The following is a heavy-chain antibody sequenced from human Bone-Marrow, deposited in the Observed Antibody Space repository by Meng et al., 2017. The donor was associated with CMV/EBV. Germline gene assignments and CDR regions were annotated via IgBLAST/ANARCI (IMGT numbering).Heavy chain of an antibody. CDR2: IIPIFGTA. V-gene: IGHV1-69*05. CDR3: AGGSADRRGIVLVTAALGAFDV. D-gene: IGHD2-21*02. Sequence: SVKVSCKASGGTFSSYAISWVRQAPGQGLEWMGGIIPIFGTANYAQKFQGRVTITTDESTTTAYMELTSLKSEDTAVYFCAGGSADRRGIVLVTAALGAFDVWGQGTRVTVSS. J-gene: IGHJ3*01. CDR1: GGTFSSYA.